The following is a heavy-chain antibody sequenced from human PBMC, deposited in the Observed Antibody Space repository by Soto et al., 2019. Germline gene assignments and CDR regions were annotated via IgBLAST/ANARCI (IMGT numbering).Heavy chain of an antibody. CDR2: IYHSGTT. D-gene: IGHD6-13*01. Sequence: SETLSLTCAVSGGSISSTDWWTGVRQPPGKGLEWIGEIYHSGTTNYNPSLKSRVTISIDKSKNQFSLKLSSVTAADTAVYYCAVPGAGDFDYWGQGALVTVSS. CDR3: AVPGAGDFDY. J-gene: IGHJ4*02. V-gene: IGHV4-4*02. CDR1: GGSISSTDW.